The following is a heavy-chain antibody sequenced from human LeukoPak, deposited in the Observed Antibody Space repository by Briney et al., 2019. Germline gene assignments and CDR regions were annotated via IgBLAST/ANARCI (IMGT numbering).Heavy chain of an antibody. CDR2: IYHSGST. Sequence: SETLSLTCAVSGYSISSGYYWGWIRQPPGKGLEWIGSIYHSGSTYYNPSLKSRVTISVDTSKNQFSLKLSSVTAADTAVYYCARHRSGPNAFDIWGQRTMVTVSS. CDR3: ARHRSGPNAFDI. J-gene: IGHJ3*02. V-gene: IGHV4-38-2*01. D-gene: IGHD3-3*01. CDR1: GYSISSGYY.